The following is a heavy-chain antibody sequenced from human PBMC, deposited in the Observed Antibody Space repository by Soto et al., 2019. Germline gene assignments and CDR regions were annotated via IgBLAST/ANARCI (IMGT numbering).Heavy chain of an antibody. V-gene: IGHV4-4*02. J-gene: IGHJ4*02. CDR2: IFHTGGT. CDR3: ARVFASGSGWMYYFDF. D-gene: IGHD1-26*01. Sequence: QVQLQESGPGLVKPSETLSLTCTVSSDSIAGENWWSWVRQPPGMGLEWIGEIFHTGGTNYNPSLKSRVTKEVDKSKNQFSLNLIFATAADTAVYYCARVFASGSGWMYYFDFWGQGTLVSVSS. CDR1: SDSIAGENW.